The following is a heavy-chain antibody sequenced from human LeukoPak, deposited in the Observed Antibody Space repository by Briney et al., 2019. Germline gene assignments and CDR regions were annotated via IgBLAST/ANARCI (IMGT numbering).Heavy chain of an antibody. CDR3: VRGGSSSGYDY. J-gene: IGHJ4*02. CDR2: INPNSGDT. Sequence: ASVKVPCKASGHTFTGYYMHWVRQAPGQGLEWMGWINPNSGDTNYAQKLQGRVTLTTDTSTSTAYMELRSLRSDDTAVYYCVRGGSSSGYDYWGQGTLVTVSS. V-gene: IGHV1-2*02. CDR1: GHTFTGYY. D-gene: IGHD3-22*01.